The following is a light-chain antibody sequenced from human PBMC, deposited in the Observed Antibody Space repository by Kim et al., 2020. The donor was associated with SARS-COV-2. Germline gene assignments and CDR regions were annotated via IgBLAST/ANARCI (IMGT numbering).Light chain of an antibody. Sequence: AAVGDRVTTPCQATQVIRKFLNWYQQRHGKAPQLLIYDVSNLQTGVPSRFSGSGYGTEFTLTISSLQPEDFATYYCQQNDAFPSTVGQGTRLEIK. J-gene: IGKJ5*01. CDR3: QQNDAFPST. V-gene: IGKV1-33*01. CDR2: DVS. CDR1: QVIRKF.